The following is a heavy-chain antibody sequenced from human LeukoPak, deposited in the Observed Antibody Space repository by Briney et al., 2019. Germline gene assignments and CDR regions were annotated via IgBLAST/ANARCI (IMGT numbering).Heavy chain of an antibody. D-gene: IGHD3-22*01. V-gene: IGHV3-23*01. J-gene: IGHJ4*02. CDR3: AKGATMIVVGGDY. CDR1: GFTFSSYA. CDR2: ISGSGDST. Sequence: GGSLRLSCSASGFTFSSYAMHWVRQAPGKGLEWVSAISGSGDSTYYADSVKGRFTISRDNSKNTLYLQMNSLRAEDTAIYYCAKGATMIVVGGDYWGQGTLVTVSS.